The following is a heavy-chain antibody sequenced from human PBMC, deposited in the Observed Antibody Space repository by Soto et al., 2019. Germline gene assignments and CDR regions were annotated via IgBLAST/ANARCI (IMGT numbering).Heavy chain of an antibody. V-gene: IGHV4-39*01. CDR1: GGSISSSSYY. CDR2: IYYSGST. CDR3: ARLVVVVVAASNWFDP. Sequence: SETQSLTCTVSGGSISSSSYYWGWIRQPPGKGLEWIGSIYYSGSTYYNPSLKSRVTISVDTSKNQFSLKLSSVTAADTAVYYCARLVVVVVAASNWFDPWGQGTLVTVSS. D-gene: IGHD2-15*01. J-gene: IGHJ5*02.